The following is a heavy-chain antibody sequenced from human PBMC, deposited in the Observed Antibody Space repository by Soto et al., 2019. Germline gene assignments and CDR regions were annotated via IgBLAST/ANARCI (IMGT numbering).Heavy chain of an antibody. D-gene: IGHD3-10*01. Sequence: QVQLVESGGGVVQPGRSLRLSCAASGFTFSSYGMHSVRQAPGKGLEWVAVISYDGSDKYYADSVKGRFTISRDNSRNTLYLQMNYLRAEDTAVYYCAKDSLRDIWFGEFRADYWGQGTLVTVSS. CDR3: AKDSLRDIWFGEFRADY. J-gene: IGHJ4*02. CDR1: GFTFSSYG. V-gene: IGHV3-30*18. CDR2: ISYDGSDK.